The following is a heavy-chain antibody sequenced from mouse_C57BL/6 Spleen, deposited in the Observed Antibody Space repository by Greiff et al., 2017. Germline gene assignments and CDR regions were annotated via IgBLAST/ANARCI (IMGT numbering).Heavy chain of an antibody. CDR2: IYPGGGYT. CDR1: GYTFTNYW. D-gene: IGHD1-3*01. V-gene: IGHV1-63*01. J-gene: IGHJ2*01. Sequence: VQLQQSGAELVRPGTSVKMSCKASGYTFTNYWIGWAKQRPGHGLEWIGDIYPGGGYTNYNEKFKGKATLTADKSSSTAYMQFSSLTSEDSAIYYYARNNRYYFDCWGQGTTLTVSS. CDR3: ARNNRYYFDC.